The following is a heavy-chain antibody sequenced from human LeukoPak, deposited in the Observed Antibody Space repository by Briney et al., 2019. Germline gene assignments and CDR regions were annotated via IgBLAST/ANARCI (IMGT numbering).Heavy chain of an antibody. Sequence: GGSLRLSCAASGFTFSSYGMHWVRQAPGKGLEWVAVISYDGGNKYYADSVKGRFTISRDNSKNTLYLQMNSLRPEDTAVYYCAKDFDIVVVVAAPAFDYWGQGTLVTVSS. CDR2: ISYDGGNK. CDR3: AKDFDIVVVVAAPAFDY. D-gene: IGHD2-15*01. V-gene: IGHV3-30*18. J-gene: IGHJ4*02. CDR1: GFTFSSYG.